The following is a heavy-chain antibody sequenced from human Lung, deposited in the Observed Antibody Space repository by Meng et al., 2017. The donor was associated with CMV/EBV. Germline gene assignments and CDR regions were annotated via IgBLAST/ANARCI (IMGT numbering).Heavy chain of an antibody. CDR1: GFTFSSYS. Sequence: GGSLRLXCAASGFTFSSYSMNWVRQAPGKGLEWVSSISSSSSYIYYADSVKGRFTISRDNAKNSLYLQMNSLRAEDTAVYYCARDPGYCSSTSCRVVDWGQGTLVTVSS. CDR3: ARDPGYCSSTSCRVVD. J-gene: IGHJ4*02. D-gene: IGHD2-2*03. V-gene: IGHV3-21*01. CDR2: ISSSSSYI.